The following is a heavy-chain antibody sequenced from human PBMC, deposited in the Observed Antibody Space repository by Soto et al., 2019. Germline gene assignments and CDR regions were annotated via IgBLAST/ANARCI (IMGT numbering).Heavy chain of an antibody. V-gene: IGHV4-31*03. D-gene: IGHD5-18*01. CDR1: GGSISSSGYY. CDR2: IYYSGST. CDR3: AREKLPSGYTTQVYFDY. Sequence: SETLSLTCTVSGGSISSSGYYWTWIRQHPGKGLEWIGDIYYSGSTYYNPSLKSRVSISVDTSKNQFSLKLSSVTAADSAVYYCAREKLPSGYTTQVYFDYWGQGTLVTVSP. J-gene: IGHJ4*02.